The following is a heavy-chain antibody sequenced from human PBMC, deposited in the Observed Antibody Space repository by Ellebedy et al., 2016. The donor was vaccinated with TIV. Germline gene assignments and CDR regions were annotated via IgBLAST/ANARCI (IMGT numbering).Heavy chain of an antibody. CDR1: GFTFSGYA. V-gene: IGHV3-30-3*01. CDR2: ISSDGSNK. D-gene: IGHD2-21*02. J-gene: IGHJ1*01. CDR3: AVGYCGTDCYYVQE. Sequence: GGSLRLSXAASGFTFSGYAIHWVRQAPGKGLEWVAVISSDGSNKYYADSVKGRFTISRDNSKNTLYLQMNSLRPEDTAVYFCAVGYCGTDCYYVQEWGQGTLVTVSS.